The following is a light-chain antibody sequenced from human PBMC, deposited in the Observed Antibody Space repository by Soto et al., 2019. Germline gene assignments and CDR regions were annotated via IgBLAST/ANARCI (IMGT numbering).Light chain of an antibody. J-gene: IGKJ1*01. V-gene: IGKV3-20*01. Sequence: EIVLTQSPGTLSLSPGERATLSCRASQSVSSSDLAWYQQKPGQSPRLLIYGASSRATGIPDRFSGSGSGNDFTLPISRLEPEDFAVYFCQQYGSSPRTFGQGTKVQIK. CDR2: GAS. CDR3: QQYGSSPRT. CDR1: QSVSSSD.